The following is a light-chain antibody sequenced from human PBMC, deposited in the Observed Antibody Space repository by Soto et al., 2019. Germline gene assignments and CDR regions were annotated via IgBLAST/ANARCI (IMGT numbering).Light chain of an antibody. Sequence: EIVLTQSPGSLSLSPGERATLSCRASQTLSSTFFAWYQQRPGQAPRLLIYGASRRATGIPDRFIGSGSGTDFTLTISRLEPEDFALYYCQQLDSSQTFGQGTKVEVK. CDR3: QQLDSSQT. CDR2: GAS. CDR1: QTLSSTF. V-gene: IGKV3-20*01. J-gene: IGKJ1*01.